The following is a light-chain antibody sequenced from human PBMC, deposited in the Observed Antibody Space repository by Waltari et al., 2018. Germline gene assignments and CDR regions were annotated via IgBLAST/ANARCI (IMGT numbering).Light chain of an antibody. J-gene: IGKJ1*01. CDR1: QSVLYSSNNKNY. CDR2: GAS. V-gene: IGKV4-1*01. Sequence: DIVMTQSPDSLAVSLGERAPISCKSSQSVLYSSNNKNYLALYQQKPGQPPKLLIYGASTRECGVPDRFSGSVSWTDFTLTISSLQAEDVAVYYCQHYYSPPWTFGQGTKVEIK. CDR3: QHYYSPPWT.